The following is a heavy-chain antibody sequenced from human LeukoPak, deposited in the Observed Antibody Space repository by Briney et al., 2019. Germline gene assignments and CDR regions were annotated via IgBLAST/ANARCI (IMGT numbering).Heavy chain of an antibody. Sequence: PGGSLRLSCAASGFTFSSYEMNWVRQAPGKGLEWVSYISSSGSTIYYADSVKGRFTISRDNAKNSLYLQMNSLRAEDTAVYYCARDMYSSGWYSSRFYYMDVWGKGTTVTISS. D-gene: IGHD6-19*01. CDR2: ISSSGSTI. V-gene: IGHV3-48*03. CDR1: GFTFSSYE. J-gene: IGHJ6*03. CDR3: ARDMYSSGWYSSRFYYMDV.